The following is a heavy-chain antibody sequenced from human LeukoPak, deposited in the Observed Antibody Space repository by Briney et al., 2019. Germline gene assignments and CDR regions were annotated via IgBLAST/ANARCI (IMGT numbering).Heavy chain of an antibody. CDR2: IYYSGST. J-gene: IGHJ4*02. D-gene: IGHD4-11*01. V-gene: IGHV4-39*01. CDR1: GGSISSSSYY. Sequence: SETLSLTCTVSGGSISSSSYYWGWIRQPPGKGLEWIGSIYYSGSTYYNPSLKSRVTISVDTSKNQFSLKLSSVTAADTAVYYCVSVTMVGYPLRYWGQGTLVTVSS. CDR3: VSVTMVGYPLRY.